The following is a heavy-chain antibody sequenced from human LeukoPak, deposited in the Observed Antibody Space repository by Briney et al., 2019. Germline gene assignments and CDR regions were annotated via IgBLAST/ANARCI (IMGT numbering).Heavy chain of an antibody. CDR3: AKSRPTSAVAAAFDS. CDR1: GFTFNNYG. D-gene: IGHD6-19*01. J-gene: IGHJ4*02. CDR2: ISGNAAIT. V-gene: IGHV3-23*01. Sequence: GGSLRLSCAASGFTFNNYGMNWVRGAPGKGLEWLSAISGNAAITYYADSVKGRFFISRDNFRNTLFLEMSSLRAHDAAAYYCAKSRPTSAVAAAFDSWGQGTLVIVSS.